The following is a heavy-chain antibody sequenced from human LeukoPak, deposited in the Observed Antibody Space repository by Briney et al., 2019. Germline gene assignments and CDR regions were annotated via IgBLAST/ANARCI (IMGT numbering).Heavy chain of an antibody. CDR2: TYYMSKWIN. V-gene: IGHV6-1*01. CDR1: GESVASNSAA. J-gene: IGHJ3*02. Sequence: SQTLSLTCAISGESVASNSAAWNWIRQSPSRGLEWLGRTYYMSKWINDHAVSVKSRITINPDTSKNQFSLQLNSVTPEDTAVYYCVRWGHQQGALDIWGQGIEVTVSS. CDR3: VRWGHQQGALDI. D-gene: IGHD3-16*01.